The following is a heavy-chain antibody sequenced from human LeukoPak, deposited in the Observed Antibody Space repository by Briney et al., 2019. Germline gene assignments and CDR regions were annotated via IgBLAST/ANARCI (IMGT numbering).Heavy chain of an antibody. CDR2: IYSGGST. Sequence: GGSLRLSCAASGFTVSSNYMSWVRQAPGKGLEWVSVIYSGGSTYYADSVKGRFTISRDNSKNTLYLQMNSLRAEDTAVYYCARVQGHTMVREHYFDYWGQGTLVTVSS. CDR1: GFTVSSNY. V-gene: IGHV3-53*01. CDR3: ARVQGHTMVREHYFDY. D-gene: IGHD3-10*01. J-gene: IGHJ4*02.